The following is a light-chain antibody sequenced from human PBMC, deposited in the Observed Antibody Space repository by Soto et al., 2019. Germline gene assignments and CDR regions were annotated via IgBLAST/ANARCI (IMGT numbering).Light chain of an antibody. CDR1: SSDVSAYNY. Sequence: QSVLTQPASVSGSPGQSITISCAGSSSDVSAYNYVSWYQQHPGKAPKLMIYEVINRPSGVSNRFSGSKSGSTASLTISGLQAEDEADYYCGSYTTSGTVVFGGGTKLTVL. J-gene: IGLJ2*01. CDR3: GSYTTSGTVV. CDR2: EVI. V-gene: IGLV2-14*01.